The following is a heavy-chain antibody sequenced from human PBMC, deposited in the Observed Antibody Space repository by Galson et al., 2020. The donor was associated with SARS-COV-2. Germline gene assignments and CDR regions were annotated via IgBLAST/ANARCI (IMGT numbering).Heavy chain of an antibody. CDR3: ARVRTTMIVVVITSDAFDI. J-gene: IGHJ3*02. CDR1: GGSISSGGYY. D-gene: IGHD3-22*01. V-gene: IGHV4-31*03. Sequence: LSLTCTVSGGSISSGGYYWSWIRQHPGKGLEWIGYIYYSGSTYYNPSLKSRVTISVDTSKNQFSLKLSSVTAADTAVYYCARVRTTMIVVVITSDAFDIWGQGTMVTVSS. CDR2: IYYSGST.